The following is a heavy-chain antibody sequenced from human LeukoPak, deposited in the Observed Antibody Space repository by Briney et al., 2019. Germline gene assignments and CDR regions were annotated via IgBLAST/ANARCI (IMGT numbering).Heavy chain of an antibody. CDR2: ISWNSGSI. D-gene: IGHD3-16*01. CDR3: ATEGGY. CDR1: GFTFDDYA. Sequence: GRSLRLSCAASGFTFDDYAMHWVRQAPGKGLEWVSGISWNSGSIGYADSVKGRFTISRDNAKNSLYLQMNSLRPEDTALYYCATEGGYWGQGTLVTVSS. J-gene: IGHJ4*02. V-gene: IGHV3-9*01.